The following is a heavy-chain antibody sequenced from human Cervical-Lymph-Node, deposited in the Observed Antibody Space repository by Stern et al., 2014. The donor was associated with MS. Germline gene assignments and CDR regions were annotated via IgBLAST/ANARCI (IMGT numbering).Heavy chain of an antibody. Sequence: QITLKESGPTLVRPTQTLSLTCTFSGFSLTLTGEAVAWIRQPPGKALEWLALISWDDDKVYSPSLKNRIALTKDTSKHQVVFTLTNMDPMDTATYYCARRGSPNHGGYFFDSWGQGILVTVSS. CDR2: ISWDDDK. J-gene: IGHJ4*02. CDR3: ARRGSPNHGGYFFDS. CDR1: GFSLTLTGEA. D-gene: IGHD2/OR15-2a*01. V-gene: IGHV2-5*02.